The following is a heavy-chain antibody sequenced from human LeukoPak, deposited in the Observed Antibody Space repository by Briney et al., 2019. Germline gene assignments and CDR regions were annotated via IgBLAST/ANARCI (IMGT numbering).Heavy chain of an antibody. Sequence: SETLSLTRTVSGGSISSGGYYWSWIRQHPGKGLEWIGYIYYSGSTYYNPSLKSRVTISVDTSKNQFSLKLSSVTAADTAVYYCARANEGSSTPYYFDYWGQGTLVTVSS. J-gene: IGHJ4*02. V-gene: IGHV4-31*03. D-gene: IGHD6-6*01. CDR2: IYYSGST. CDR3: ARANEGSSTPYYFDY. CDR1: GGSISSGGYY.